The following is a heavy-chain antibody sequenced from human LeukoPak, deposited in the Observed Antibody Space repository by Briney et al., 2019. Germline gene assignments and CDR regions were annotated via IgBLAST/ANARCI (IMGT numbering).Heavy chain of an antibody. D-gene: IGHD5-18*01. J-gene: IGHJ4*02. Sequence: GGSMRLSCAASGFTSSSYAMSWVRQAPGRGLEWVSAISGSGGSTYYADSVKGRFTISRDNSKNTLYLQMNSLRAEDTAVYYCAKDRIQLWFSYYFDYWGQGTLVTVSS. CDR1: GFTSSSYA. CDR2: ISGSGGST. CDR3: AKDRIQLWFSYYFDY. V-gene: IGHV3-23*01.